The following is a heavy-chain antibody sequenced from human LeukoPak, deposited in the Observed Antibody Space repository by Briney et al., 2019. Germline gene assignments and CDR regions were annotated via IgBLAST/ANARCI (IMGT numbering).Heavy chain of an antibody. CDR1: GGSFSGYY. D-gene: IGHD3-22*01. CDR3: ARGNPRRITMIVVVIRSGYYFDY. J-gene: IGHJ4*02. Sequence: SETPSLTCAVYGGSFSGYYWSWIRRPPGKGLEWIGEINHSGSTNYNPSLKSRVTISVDTSKNQFSLKLSSVTAADTAVYYCARGNPRRITMIVVVIRSGYYFDYWGQGTLVTVSS. V-gene: IGHV4-34*01. CDR2: INHSGST.